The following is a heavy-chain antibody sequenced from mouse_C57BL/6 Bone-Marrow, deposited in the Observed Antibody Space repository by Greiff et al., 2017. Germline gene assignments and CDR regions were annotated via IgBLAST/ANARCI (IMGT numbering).Heavy chain of an antibody. CDR1: GYTFTDYY. J-gene: IGHJ2*01. Sequence: VQLQQSGAELVRPGASVKLSCKASGYTFTDYYINWVKPRPGQGLEWIARIYPGSGNTYYNEKFKGKATLTAEKSSSTAYMQLSSLTSEDSAVYFCARRGYGSFYYFDYWGQGTTLTVSS. V-gene: IGHV1-76*01. D-gene: IGHD1-1*01. CDR2: IYPGSGNT. CDR3: ARRGYGSFYYFDY.